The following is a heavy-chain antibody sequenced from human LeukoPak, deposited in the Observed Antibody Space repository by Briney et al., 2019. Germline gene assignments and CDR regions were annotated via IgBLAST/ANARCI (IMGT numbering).Heavy chain of an antibody. CDR3: ASPDSSGYYYLDY. Sequence: GGSLRLSCAASGFTFSNYGMHWVRQAPGKGLEWVAVIWYDGSNENYADSVKGRFTISRDNSKNTLYLQMNSLRAEDTAVYYCASPDSSGYYYLDYWGQGTLVTVSS. CDR2: IWYDGSNE. V-gene: IGHV3-33*01. D-gene: IGHD3-22*01. J-gene: IGHJ4*02. CDR1: GFTFSNYG.